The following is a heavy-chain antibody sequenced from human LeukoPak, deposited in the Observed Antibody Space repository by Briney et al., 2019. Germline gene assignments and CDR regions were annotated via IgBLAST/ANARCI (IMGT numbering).Heavy chain of an antibody. J-gene: IGHJ4*02. CDR2: YDPEDDER. V-gene: IGHV1-24*01. Sequence: PSVKVSCNAFGHTLRDFSIHWVRQGPGKGLEWMGGYDPEDDERIYSEKFLGRVTLTEDTSTDTAYMELTSLRSDDTAVYYCSTETAGNYWGQGTLVTVSS. D-gene: IGHD3-10*01. CDR3: STETAGNY. CDR1: GHTLRDFS.